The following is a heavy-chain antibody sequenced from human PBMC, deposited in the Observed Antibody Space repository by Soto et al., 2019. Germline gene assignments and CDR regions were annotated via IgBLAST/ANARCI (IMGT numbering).Heavy chain of an antibody. J-gene: IGHJ4*02. CDR1: GYTLTNYA. V-gene: IGHV1-3*01. D-gene: IGHD3-16*01. CDR2: IDPGSGNA. CDR3: TRDLNGGNPFDY. Sequence: QVQLVQSGADLKKPGASVRVSCKPSGYTLTNYAIHWVRQAAGQRLEWMGWIDPGSGNARYSQNFQGRISLSRDRSASTFYMDLSSLTSEDTAVYFCTRDLNGGNPFDYWGQGTQVTVSS.